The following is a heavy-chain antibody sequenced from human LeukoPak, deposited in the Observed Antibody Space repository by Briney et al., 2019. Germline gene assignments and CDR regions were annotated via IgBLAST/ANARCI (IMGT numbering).Heavy chain of an antibody. Sequence: GALVKVSCKASGYTFTSYGISSVRQAPGQGLEWMGRISAYNGNTNYAQKLQGRVTMTTDTSTSTAYMELRSLRSDDTAVYYCARDNRDYDFWSGYYPFDYWGQGTLVTVSS. V-gene: IGHV1-18*01. CDR2: ISAYNGNT. D-gene: IGHD3-3*01. J-gene: IGHJ4*02. CDR1: GYTFTSYG. CDR3: ARDNRDYDFWSGYYPFDY.